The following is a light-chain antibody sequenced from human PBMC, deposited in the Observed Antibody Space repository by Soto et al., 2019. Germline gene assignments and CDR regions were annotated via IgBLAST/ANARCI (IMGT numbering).Light chain of an antibody. CDR2: GAP. J-gene: IGKJ1*01. CDR1: QNVDSNS. V-gene: IGKV3-20*01. CDR3: QQYGSSRTWT. Sequence: EIVLTQSPVTLSLSPGERATLSCRASQNVDSNSLAWYQQKPGQAPRLLMYGAPSRATGIPDRFSDSGSGTDFTLTISRLEPEDFAVYYCQQYGSSRTWTFGQGTKVDIK.